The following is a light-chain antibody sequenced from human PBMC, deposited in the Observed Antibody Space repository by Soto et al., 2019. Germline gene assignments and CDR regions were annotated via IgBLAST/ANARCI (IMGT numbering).Light chain of an antibody. CDR1: QSLNSY. V-gene: IGKV3-11*01. J-gene: IGKJ4*01. Sequence: EIVLTQSPATLSLSPGERATLSCRASQSLNSYLAWYQQKPGQAPRLLIYDASNRATGVPARFGGSGSGTDFTLTINSLEPEDFAVYYCPQRRSWPITFGGGTKVEIK. CDR3: PQRRSWPIT. CDR2: DAS.